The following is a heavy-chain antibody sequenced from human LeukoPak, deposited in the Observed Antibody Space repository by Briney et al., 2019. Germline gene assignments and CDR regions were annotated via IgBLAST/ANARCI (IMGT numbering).Heavy chain of an antibody. CDR2: IIPILGIA. CDR3: ARGRSSSFHNAFDP. Sequence: ASVKVSCKASGGTFSSYAISWVRQAPGQGLEWMGGIIPILGIANYAQKFQGRVTITADKSTSTAYMELSSLRSEDTAVYYCARGRSSSFHNAFDPWGQGTLVTVSS. D-gene: IGHD6-13*01. J-gene: IGHJ5*02. V-gene: IGHV1-69*10. CDR1: GGTFSSYA.